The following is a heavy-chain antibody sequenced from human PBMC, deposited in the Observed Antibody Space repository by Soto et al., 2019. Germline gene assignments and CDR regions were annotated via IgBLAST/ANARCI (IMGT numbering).Heavy chain of an antibody. V-gene: IGHV1-69*13. CDR3: ARGGSIAVDAEYFQH. CDR2: IIPIFGTA. J-gene: IGHJ1*01. Sequence: SVKVSCKASGYTFTSYGISWVRQAPGQGLEWMGRIIPIFGTANYAQKFQGRVTITADESTSTAYMELSSLRSEDTAVYYCARGGSIAVDAEYFQHWGQGTLVTVSS. CDR1: GYTFTSYG. D-gene: IGHD6-19*01.